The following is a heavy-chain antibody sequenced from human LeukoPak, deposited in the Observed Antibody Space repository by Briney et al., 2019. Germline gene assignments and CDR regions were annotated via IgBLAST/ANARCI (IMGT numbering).Heavy chain of an antibody. CDR1: GYTFTGYY. D-gene: IGHD4-17*01. J-gene: IGHJ4*02. CDR3: ATARKKLSFDYGDYGPPAYFDY. Sequence: ASVKVSCKASGYTFTGYYMHWVRQAPGQGLEWMGWINPNSGGTNYAQKFQGRVTMTEDTSTDTAYMELSSLRSEDTAVYYCATARKKLSFDYGDYGPPAYFDYWGQGTLVTVSS. CDR2: INPNSGGT. V-gene: IGHV1-2*02.